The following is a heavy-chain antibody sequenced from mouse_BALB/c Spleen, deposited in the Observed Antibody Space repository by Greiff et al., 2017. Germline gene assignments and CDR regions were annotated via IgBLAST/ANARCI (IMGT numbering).Heavy chain of an antibody. J-gene: IGHJ4*01. Sequence: VQLQQSGPELVKPGASVKMSCKASGYTFTSYVMHWVKQKPGQGLEWIGNIDPYYGGTSYNQKFKGKATLTVDKSSSTAYMQLKSLTSEDSAVYYCARGWGNYDAMDYWGQGTSVTVSS. CDR3: ARGWGNYDAMDY. CDR1: GYTFTSYV. CDR2: IDPYYGGT. D-gene: IGHD2-1*01. V-gene: IGHV1-14*01.